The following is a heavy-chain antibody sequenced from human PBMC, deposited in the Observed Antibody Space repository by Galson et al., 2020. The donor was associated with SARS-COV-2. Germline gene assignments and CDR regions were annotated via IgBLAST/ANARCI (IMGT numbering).Heavy chain of an antibody. J-gene: IGHJ4*02. CDR2: INPSGGST. Sequence: ASVKVSCKASGYTFTSYYMHWVRQAPGQGLEWMGIINPSGGSTSYAQKFQGRVTMTRDTSTSTVYMELSSLRSEDTAVYYCARAMVRGVQVYYFDYWGQGTLITVSS. CDR1: GYTFTSYY. D-gene: IGHD3-10*01. V-gene: IGHV1-46*01. CDR3: ARAMVRGVQVYYFDY.